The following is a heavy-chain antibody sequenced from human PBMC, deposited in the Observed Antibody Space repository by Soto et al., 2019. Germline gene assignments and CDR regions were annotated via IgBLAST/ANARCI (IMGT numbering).Heavy chain of an antibody. CDR3: ARGADPSRLPPFDY. CDR1: GYSISSSNW. J-gene: IGHJ4*02. V-gene: IGHV4-28*03. Sequence: ETLSLTCAVSGYSISSSNWWGWIRQPPGKGLEWIGYIYYSGSTYYNPSLKSRVIISVDTPKNQFSLKLSSVTAADTAVYYCARGADPSRLPPFDYWGQGTLVTVSS. CDR2: IYYSGST. D-gene: IGHD2-2*01.